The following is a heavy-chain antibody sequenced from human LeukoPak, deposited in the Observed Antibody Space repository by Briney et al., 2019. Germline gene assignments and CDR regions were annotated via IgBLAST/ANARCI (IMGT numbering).Heavy chain of an antibody. Sequence: GGSLRLSCTASGFTLSSYEMSWVRQAPGKGLEWVSSIDYSGGSTYYADSVKGRFTISRDNSKNTLYLQMNSLRAEDTAVYYCAKDTGYSSGWYGVPYFDYWGQGTLVTVSS. J-gene: IGHJ4*02. CDR3: AKDTGYSSGWYGVPYFDY. V-gene: IGHV3-23*01. CDR1: GFTLSSYE. CDR2: IDYSGGST. D-gene: IGHD6-19*01.